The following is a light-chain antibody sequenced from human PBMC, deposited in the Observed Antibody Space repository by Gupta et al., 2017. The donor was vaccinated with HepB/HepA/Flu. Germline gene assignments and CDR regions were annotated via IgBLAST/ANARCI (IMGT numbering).Light chain of an antibody. CDR3: QSYDSSNWV. J-gene: IGLJ3*02. CDR1: SGSIASNY. CDR2: EDN. V-gene: IGLV6-57*03. Sequence: MLTQPHSVSESPGKTVTISCTRSSGSIASNYVQWYQQRPGSAPTTVIYEDNQRPSGVPDRFSGSIDSSSNSASLTISGLKTEDEADYYCQSYDSSNWVFGGGTKRTVL.